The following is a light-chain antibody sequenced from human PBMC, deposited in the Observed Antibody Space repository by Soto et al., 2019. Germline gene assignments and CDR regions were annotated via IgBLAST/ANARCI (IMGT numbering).Light chain of an antibody. Sequence: QSVLTQPPSASGSPGQSVTISCTGTSSDVGGYNFVSWYQQHPGKAPKLMIYEVSKRPSGVPDRFSGSKSGNTASLTVSGLQADDEADYYCTSYAGSNIPVVFGGGTKLT. V-gene: IGLV2-8*01. CDR1: SSDVGGYNF. J-gene: IGLJ2*01. CDR3: TSYAGSNIPVV. CDR2: EVS.